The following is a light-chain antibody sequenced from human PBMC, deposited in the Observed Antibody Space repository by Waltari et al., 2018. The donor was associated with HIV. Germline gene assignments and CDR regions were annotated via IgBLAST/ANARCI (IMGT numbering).Light chain of an antibody. V-gene: IGKV3-15*01. CDR3: QQYNNWPPLI. CDR2: GAS. J-gene: IGKJ4*01. Sequence: EIVMTQSPATLSVSPGERATLSCRASQSVSNNLAWYQQKPGLAPRLLIYGASTRATGIPARFSGSGSGTEFTLTISSLQSEDFAVYYCQQYNNWPPLIFGGGTKVEIK. CDR1: QSVSNN.